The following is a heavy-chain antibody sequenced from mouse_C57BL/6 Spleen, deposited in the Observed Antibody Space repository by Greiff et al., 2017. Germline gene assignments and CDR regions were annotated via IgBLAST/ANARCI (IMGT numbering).Heavy chain of an antibody. Sequence: EVKLVESGGGLVQPKGSLKLSCAASGFSFNTYAMNWVRQAPGKGLEWVARIRSKSNNYATYYADSVKDRFTISRDDSESMLYLQMNNLKTEDTAMYYCVSDYRGEAMDYWGQGTSVTVSS. J-gene: IGHJ4*01. CDR2: IRSKSNNYAT. CDR1: GFSFNTYA. CDR3: VSDYRGEAMDY. V-gene: IGHV10-1*01. D-gene: IGHD2-12*01.